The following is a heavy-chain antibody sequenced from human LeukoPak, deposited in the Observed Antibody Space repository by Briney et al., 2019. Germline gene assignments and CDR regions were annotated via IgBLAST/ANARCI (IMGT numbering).Heavy chain of an antibody. CDR3: ARSLRYCSGGSCYAAFDI. J-gene: IGHJ3*02. D-gene: IGHD2-15*01. CDR1: VGTFSSYA. V-gene: IGHV1-69*04. CDR2: IIPILGIA. Sequence: SVKVSCKASVGTFSSYAISWVRQAPGQGLEWMGRIIPILGIANYAQKFQGRVTITADKSTSTAYMELSSLRSEDTAVYYCARSLRYCSGGSCYAAFDIWGQGTMVTVSS.